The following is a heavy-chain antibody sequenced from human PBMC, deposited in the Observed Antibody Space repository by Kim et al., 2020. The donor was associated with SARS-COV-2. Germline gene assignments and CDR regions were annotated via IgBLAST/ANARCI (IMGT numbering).Heavy chain of an antibody. J-gene: IGHJ4*02. CDR2: T. CDR3: ARSSGYDFCDY. D-gene: IGHD5-12*01. Sequence: TGNAQKFQGRVTMTRNTSISTAYMELSSLRSEDTAVYYCARSSGYDFCDYWGQGTLVTVSS. V-gene: IGHV1-8*01.